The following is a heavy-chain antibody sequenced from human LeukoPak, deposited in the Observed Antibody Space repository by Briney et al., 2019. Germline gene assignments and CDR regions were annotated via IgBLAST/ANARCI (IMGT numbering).Heavy chain of an antibody. CDR1: GGSISSSNW. CDR3: ARLRNVVLFDY. J-gene: IGHJ4*02. V-gene: IGHV4-4*02. Sequence: SGTLSLTCAVSGGSISSSNWWSWVRQPPGKGLEWIGEIYHSGSTNYNPSLRSRVTISVDTSKNQFSLILSSVTAADTAMYFCARLRNVVLFDYWGQGTLVTVSS. D-gene: IGHD2-15*01. CDR2: IYHSGST.